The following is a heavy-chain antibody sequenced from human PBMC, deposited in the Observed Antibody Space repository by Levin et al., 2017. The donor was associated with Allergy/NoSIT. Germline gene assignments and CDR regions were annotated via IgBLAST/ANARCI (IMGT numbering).Heavy chain of an antibody. CDR1: GGTFSSYA. CDR3: ARVNYDFSPDPYYYYYGMDV. V-gene: IGHV1-69*06. D-gene: IGHD3-3*01. J-gene: IGHJ6*02. Sequence: SVKVSCKASGGTFSSYAISWVRQAPGQGLEWMGGIIPIFGTANYAQKFQGRVTITADKSTSTAYMELSSLRSEDTAVYYCARVNYDFSPDPYYYYYGMDVWGQGTTVTVSS. CDR2: IIPIFGTA.